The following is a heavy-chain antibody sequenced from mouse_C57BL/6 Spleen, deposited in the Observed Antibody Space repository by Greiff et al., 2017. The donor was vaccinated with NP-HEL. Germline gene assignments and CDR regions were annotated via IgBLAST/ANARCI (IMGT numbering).Heavy chain of an antibody. CDR1: GFTFSDYG. CDR2: ISSGSSTI. CDR3: ARNGGSNWDY. J-gene: IGHJ2*01. Sequence: DVHLVESGGGLVKPGGSLKLSCAASGFTFSDYGMHWVRQAPEKGLEWVAYISSGSSTIYYADTVKGRFTISRDNAKNTLFLQMTSLRSEDTAMYYCARNGGSNWDYWGQGTTLTVSS. D-gene: IGHD1-1*01. V-gene: IGHV5-17*01.